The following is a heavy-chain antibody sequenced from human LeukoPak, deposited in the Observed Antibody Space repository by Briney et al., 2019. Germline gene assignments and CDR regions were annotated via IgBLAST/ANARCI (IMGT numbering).Heavy chain of an antibody. CDR2: IYYSGST. Sequence: ASETLSLTCTVSGGSISSGGYYWSWIRQHPGKGLEWIGYIYYSGSTYYNPPLKSRVTISVDTSKNQFSLKLSSVTVADTAVYYCARGYSSSWYGPRFDYWGQGTLVTVSS. CDR1: GGSISSGGYY. CDR3: ARGYSSSWYGPRFDY. V-gene: IGHV4-31*03. J-gene: IGHJ4*02. D-gene: IGHD6-13*01.